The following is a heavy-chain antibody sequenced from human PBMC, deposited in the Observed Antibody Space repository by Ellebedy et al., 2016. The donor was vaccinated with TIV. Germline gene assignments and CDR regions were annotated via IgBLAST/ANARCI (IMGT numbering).Heavy chain of an antibody. J-gene: IGHJ3*02. Sequence: PGGSLRLSCAASGFTFSSYGMHWVRQAPGKGLEWVAVIWYDGSNKYYADSVKGRFTISRDNSKNTLYLQMNSLRAEDTAVYYCARGLLLDDAFDIWGQGTMVTVSS. CDR2: IWYDGSNK. V-gene: IGHV3-33*01. D-gene: IGHD2-15*01. CDR3: ARGLLLDDAFDI. CDR1: GFTFSSYG.